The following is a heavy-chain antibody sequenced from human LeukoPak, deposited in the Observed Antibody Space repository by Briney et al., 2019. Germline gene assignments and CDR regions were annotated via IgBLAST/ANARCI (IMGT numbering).Heavy chain of an antibody. J-gene: IGHJ4*02. CDR1: GGTFSNYA. D-gene: IGHD5-18*01. Sequence: SVKVSCKVSGGTFSNYAINWVRQAPGQGLEWMGGITPIFGTANYLQKFQGRVTITADKSTSTAYMELSRLRSEDTATYYCARASSDDTAMATPFAYWGQGTLVTVSS. CDR2: ITPIFGTA. CDR3: ARASSDDTAMATPFAY. V-gene: IGHV1-69*06.